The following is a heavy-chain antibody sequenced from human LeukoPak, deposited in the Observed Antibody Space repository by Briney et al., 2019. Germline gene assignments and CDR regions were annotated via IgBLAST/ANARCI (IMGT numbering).Heavy chain of an antibody. Sequence: SETLSLTCTVSGGSISSSSYYWGWIRQPPGKGLEWIGSIYYSGSTYYSPSLKSRVTISVDTSKNQFSLKLSSVTAADTAVYHCARRDIVVVPAPLYYFDYWGQGTLVTVSS. V-gene: IGHV4-39*01. CDR2: IYYSGST. J-gene: IGHJ4*02. D-gene: IGHD2-2*01. CDR3: ARRDIVVVPAPLYYFDY. CDR1: GGSISSSSYY.